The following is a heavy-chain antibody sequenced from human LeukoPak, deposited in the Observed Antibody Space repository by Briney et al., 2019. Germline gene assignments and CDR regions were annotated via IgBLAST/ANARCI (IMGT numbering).Heavy chain of an antibody. CDR2: ISSSSSYI. Sequence: GGSLRLSCAASGFTFSSYSMNWVRQAPGKGLEWVSSISSSSSYIYYADSVKGRFTISRDNAKNSLYLQMNSLRAEDTALYYCARDHCSGGSCFIDYWGQGTLVTVSS. CDR3: ARDHCSGGSCFIDY. D-gene: IGHD2-15*01. J-gene: IGHJ4*02. CDR1: GFTFSSYS. V-gene: IGHV3-21*04.